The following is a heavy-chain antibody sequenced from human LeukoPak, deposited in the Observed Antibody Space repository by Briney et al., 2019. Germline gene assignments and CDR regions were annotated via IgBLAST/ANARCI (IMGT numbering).Heavy chain of an antibody. CDR3: ASFRYYYYMDV. V-gene: IGHV3-21*01. CDR2: ISSSSSSI. Sequence: SGGSLRLSCAASGFTFSGYTMNWVRQAPGKGLEWVSSISSSSSSIYYADSVKGRFTISRDNAKNSLYLQMNSLRAEDTAVYYCASFRYYYYMDVWGKGTTVTVSS. J-gene: IGHJ6*03. CDR1: GFTFSGYT.